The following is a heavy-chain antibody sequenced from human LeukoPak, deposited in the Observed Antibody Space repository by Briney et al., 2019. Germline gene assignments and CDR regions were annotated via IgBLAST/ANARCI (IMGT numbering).Heavy chain of an antibody. V-gene: IGHV1-69*06. CDR1: GGTFSSYA. D-gene: IGHD6-19*01. CDR3: ARALAVAGSYFDY. Sequence: ASVKASCKASGGTFSSYAISWVRQAPGQGLEWMGGIIPIFGTANYAQKFQGRVTITADKSTSTAYMELSSLRSEDTAVYYCARALAVAGSYFDYWGQGTLVTVSS. CDR2: IIPIFGTA. J-gene: IGHJ4*02.